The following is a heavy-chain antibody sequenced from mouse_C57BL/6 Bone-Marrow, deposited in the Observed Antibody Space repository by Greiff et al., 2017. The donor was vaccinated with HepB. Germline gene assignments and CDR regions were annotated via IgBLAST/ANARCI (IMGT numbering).Heavy chain of an antibody. Sequence: QVQLQQSGAELVKPGASVKLSCKASGYTFTSYWMHWVKQRPGQGLEWIGMIHPNSGSTNYNEKFKSKATLTVDKSSSTAYMQLSSLTSEDSAVYYCARSPYYDYAWFAYWGQGTLVTVSA. V-gene: IGHV1-64*01. J-gene: IGHJ3*01. D-gene: IGHD2-4*01. CDR3: ARSPYYDYAWFAY. CDR1: GYTFTSYW. CDR2: IHPNSGST.